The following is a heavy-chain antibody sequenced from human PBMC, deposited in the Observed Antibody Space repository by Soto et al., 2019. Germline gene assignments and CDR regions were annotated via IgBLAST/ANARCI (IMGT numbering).Heavy chain of an antibody. V-gene: IGHV4-31*03. J-gene: IGHJ5*02. D-gene: IGHD4-17*01. CDR1: GGSISSGGYY. CDR2: IYYSGST. Sequence: PSETLSLTCTVSGGSISSGGYYWSWIRQHPGKGLEWIGYIYYSGSTYYNPSLKSRVTISVDTSKNQFSLKLSSVTAADTAVYYCAREVGTVTRWFDPWXQGXLVXVS. CDR3: AREVGTVTRWFDP.